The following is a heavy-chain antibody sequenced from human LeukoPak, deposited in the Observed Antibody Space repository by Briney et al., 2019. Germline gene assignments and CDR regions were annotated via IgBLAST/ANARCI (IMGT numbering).Heavy chain of an antibody. D-gene: IGHD6-19*01. Sequence: PGGTLRLSCAASGFTFSSYAMSWVRQAPGKGLEWVSAISGSGGSTYYADSVKGRFTISRDNSKNTLYLQMNSLRAEDTAVYYCANPQVPCSSGPYSPWGQGTLVTVSS. CDR2: ISGSGGST. CDR3: ANPQVPCSSGPYSP. V-gene: IGHV3-23*01. J-gene: IGHJ5*02. CDR1: GFTFSSYA.